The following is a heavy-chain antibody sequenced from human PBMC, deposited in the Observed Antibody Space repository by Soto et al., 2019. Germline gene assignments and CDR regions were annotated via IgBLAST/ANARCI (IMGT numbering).Heavy chain of an antibody. V-gene: IGHV4-59*08. J-gene: IGHJ6*03. Sequence: SETLSLTCTVSGGSISSYYWSWIRQPPGKGLEWIGYIYYSGSTNYNPSLKSRVTISVDTSKNQFSLKLSSVTAADTAVYYCARHGSPQQSRTNYYYMDVWGKGTTVTVSS. CDR2: IYYSGST. CDR1: GGSISSYY. CDR3: ARHGSPQQSRTNYYYMDV. D-gene: IGHD2-2*01.